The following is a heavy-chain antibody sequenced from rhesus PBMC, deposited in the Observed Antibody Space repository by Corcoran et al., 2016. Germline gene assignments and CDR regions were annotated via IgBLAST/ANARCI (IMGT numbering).Heavy chain of an antibody. J-gene: IGHJ4*01. CDR2: IYGTSTIH. Sequence: QVKLQESGPGLVKPSETLSLTCVVSGGSISDSYRWSWIRQPPGKGLEWIGSIYGTSTIHHYPPSLRRLVTISNDTSKNHFSLILCSGTAADTAVYSCARSVEGFSGSWNSLGYWGQGVLVTVSS. CDR1: GGSISDSYR. D-gene: IGHD6-25*01. V-gene: IGHV4S10*01. CDR3: ARSVEGFSGSWNSLGY.